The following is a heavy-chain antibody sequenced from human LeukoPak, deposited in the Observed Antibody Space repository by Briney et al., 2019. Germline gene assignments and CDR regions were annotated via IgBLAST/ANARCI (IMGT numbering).Heavy chain of an antibody. Sequence: GGSLRLSCAASGFSFSSYWMTWVRQAPGKGLEWVANVREDGGLVNYLDSVKGRFTISRDNSKNSVYLQMNSLRAEDTAVYYCARAIAAAGTFYGMDVWGQGTTVTVSS. CDR3: ARAIAAAGTFYGMDV. D-gene: IGHD6-13*01. CDR1: GFSFSSYW. CDR2: VREDGGLV. J-gene: IGHJ6*02. V-gene: IGHV3-7*01.